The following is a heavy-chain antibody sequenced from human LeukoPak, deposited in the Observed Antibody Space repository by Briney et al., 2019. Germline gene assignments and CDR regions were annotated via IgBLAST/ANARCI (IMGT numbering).Heavy chain of an antibody. J-gene: IGHJ4*02. CDR3: AKKGSSGSFFDY. V-gene: IGHV3-30-3*02. CDR2: ISYDGSKI. CDR1: GFTFSNYP. D-gene: IGHD1-26*01. Sequence: GGSLRLSCAASGFTFSNYPLHWVRQAPGKGLEWVTLISYDGSKIYYADSVKGRFTISRDNSKNTLYLQMNSLRAEDTAVYYCAKKGSSGSFFDYWGQGTLVTVSS.